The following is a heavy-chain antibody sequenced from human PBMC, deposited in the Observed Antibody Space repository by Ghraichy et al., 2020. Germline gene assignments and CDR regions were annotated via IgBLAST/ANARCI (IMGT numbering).Heavy chain of an antibody. CDR2: ISSSSSYI. CDR1: GFTFSTYS. CDR3: ARGNSSGWFLKRQTEYFQP. J-gene: IGHJ1*01. Sequence: GGSLRLSCAASGFTFSTYSMNWVRQAPGKGLEWVSSISSSSSYIYYADSMKGRFTISRDNANNSLYLQMNSLRAEDTAVYYCARGNSSGWFLKRQTEYFQPWGQGALVTVSS. V-gene: IGHV3-21*01. D-gene: IGHD6-19*01.